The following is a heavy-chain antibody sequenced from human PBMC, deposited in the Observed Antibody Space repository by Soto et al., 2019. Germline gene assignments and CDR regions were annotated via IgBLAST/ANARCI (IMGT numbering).Heavy chain of an antibody. CDR2: ISAYNGNT. J-gene: IGHJ4*02. CDR3: ARDCAAAGPLDY. D-gene: IGHD6-13*01. Sequence: QVQLVQSGAEVKKPGASVKVSCKASGYTFTSYGISWVRQAPGQGLEWMGWISAYNGNTNYAQKLQGRVTMTTDTSAGTAYMELRSLRSGDTAVYYCARDCAAAGPLDYWGQGTLVTVSS. V-gene: IGHV1-18*01. CDR1: GYTFTSYG.